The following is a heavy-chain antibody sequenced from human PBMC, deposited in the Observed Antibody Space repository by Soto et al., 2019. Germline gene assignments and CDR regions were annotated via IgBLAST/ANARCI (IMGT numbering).Heavy chain of an antibody. V-gene: IGHV1-69*06. CDR1: GGTFSSYA. Sequence: QVQLVQSGAEVQKPGSSVKVSCKASGGTFSSYAISWVRQAPGQGLEWMGGIIPIFGTANYAQKFQGRVTITADKSTSTAYMELSSLRSEDTAVYYCARERVTMVRGVTHYYYGMDVWGQGTTVTVSS. CDR2: IIPIFGTA. J-gene: IGHJ6*02. D-gene: IGHD3-10*01. CDR3: ARERVTMVRGVTHYYYGMDV.